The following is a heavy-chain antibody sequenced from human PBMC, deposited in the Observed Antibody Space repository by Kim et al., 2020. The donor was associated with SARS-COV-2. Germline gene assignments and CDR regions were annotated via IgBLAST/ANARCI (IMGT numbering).Heavy chain of an antibody. J-gene: IGHJ5*02. Sequence: YPPASVNGRFTISRDKSKNPLYLPMNSLRAEDTAVYYCAREAENWFDPWGQGTLVTVSS. V-gene: IGHV3-30*01. CDR3: AREAENWFDP.